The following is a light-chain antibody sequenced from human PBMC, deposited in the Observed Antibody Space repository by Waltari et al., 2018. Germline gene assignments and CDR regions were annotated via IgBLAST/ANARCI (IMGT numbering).Light chain of an antibody. J-gene: IGKJ1*01. Sequence: DIVMTQSPDSLALSLGERATINCRSSQSLLFSSNHKNYLAWYQKKPVTPPKLLISWASTRDSGVPDRFSGSGSGTDFTLTLSGLQAEDVAVYYCQQYFTTPRAFGQGTKVEIK. CDR3: QQYFTTPRA. V-gene: IGKV4-1*01. CDR1: QSLLFSSNHKNY. CDR2: WAS.